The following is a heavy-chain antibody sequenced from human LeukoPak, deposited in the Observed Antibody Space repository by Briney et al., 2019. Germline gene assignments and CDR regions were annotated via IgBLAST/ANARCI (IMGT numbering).Heavy chain of an antibody. CDR3: ARDLSSLGLDD. CDR2: IGASGSHT. CDR1: GFTFSIHG. V-gene: IGHV3-23*01. Sequence: GGSLRLSCAASGFTFSIHGMNWVRQAPGKGLEWISGIGASGSHTYFADSVKGRFSISRDNSKNTVYLQMNSLRAGDTALYFCARDLSSLGLDDWGQGTLVTVSS. D-gene: IGHD7-27*01. J-gene: IGHJ4*02.